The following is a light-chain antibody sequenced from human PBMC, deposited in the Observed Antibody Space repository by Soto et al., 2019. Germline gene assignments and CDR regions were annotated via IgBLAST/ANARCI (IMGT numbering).Light chain of an antibody. Sequence: DIVMTQSPDSLAVSLGERATINCKSSQSVLSSSDNKNYLAWYQQKPGQPPKLLIYLASTRESGVPDRFSGSGSGTDFTLTISSLQAEDVAVYYCQHYYGSRSFGPGTKVDIK. V-gene: IGKV4-1*01. CDR2: LAS. CDR3: QHYYGSRS. J-gene: IGKJ3*01. CDR1: QSVLSSSDNKNY.